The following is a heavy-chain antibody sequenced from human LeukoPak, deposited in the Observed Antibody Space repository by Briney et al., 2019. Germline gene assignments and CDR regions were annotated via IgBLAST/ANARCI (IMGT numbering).Heavy chain of an antibody. V-gene: IGHV4-31*03. CDR2: IYYSGST. Sequence: PSETLSLTCTVSGGSISSGGYYWSWIRQHPGKGLEWIGYIYYSGSTYYNPSLKSRVTISVDTSKNQFSLKLSSVTAADTAVYYRARGSPHWFDPWGQGTLVTVSS. J-gene: IGHJ5*02. CDR1: GGSISSGGYY. CDR3: ARGSPHWFDP.